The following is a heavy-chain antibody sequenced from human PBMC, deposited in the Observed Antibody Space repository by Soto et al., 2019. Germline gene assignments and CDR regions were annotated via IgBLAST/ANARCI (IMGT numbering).Heavy chain of an antibody. CDR2: IYYSGST. CDR1: GGSISSGGYY. CDR3: ARVRVATITWDAYFDY. V-gene: IGHV4-31*03. Sequence: QVQLQESGPGLVKPSQTLSLTCTVSGGSISSGGYYWSWIRQHPGKGLEWIGYIYYSGSTYYNPSLKSRVTISXXTXKXXFSLKLSSVTAADTAVYYCARVRVATITWDAYFDYWGQGTLVTVSS. J-gene: IGHJ4*02. D-gene: IGHD5-12*01.